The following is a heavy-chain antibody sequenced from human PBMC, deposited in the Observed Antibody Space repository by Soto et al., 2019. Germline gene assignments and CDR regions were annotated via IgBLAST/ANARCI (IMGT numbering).Heavy chain of an antibody. CDR2: ISSSSSTI. D-gene: IGHD3-16*02. Sequence: GGSLRLSCAASGFTFSSYSMNWVRQAPGKGLEWVSYISSSSSTIYYADSVKGRFTISRDNAKNSLYLQMNSLRDEDTAVYYCARDGRYYGYDYVWGSYHGYWGQGTLVTVSS. J-gene: IGHJ4*02. V-gene: IGHV3-48*02. CDR3: ARDGRYYGYDYVWGSYHGY. CDR1: GFTFSSYS.